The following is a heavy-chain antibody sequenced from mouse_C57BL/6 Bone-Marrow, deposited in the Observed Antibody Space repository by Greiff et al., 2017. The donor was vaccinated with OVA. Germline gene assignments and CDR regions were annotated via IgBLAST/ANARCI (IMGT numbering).Heavy chain of an antibody. D-gene: IGHD1-1*01. Sequence: QVQLKQSGAELVKPGASVKMSCKASGYTFTSYWITWVKQRPGQGLEWIGDIYPGSGSTNYNEKFKSKATLTVDTSSSTAYMQLSSLTSEDSAVYYCAASSSFLFDYWGQGTTLTVSS. CDR1: GYTFTSYW. CDR3: AASSSFLFDY. V-gene: IGHV1-55*01. CDR2: IYPGSGST. J-gene: IGHJ2*01.